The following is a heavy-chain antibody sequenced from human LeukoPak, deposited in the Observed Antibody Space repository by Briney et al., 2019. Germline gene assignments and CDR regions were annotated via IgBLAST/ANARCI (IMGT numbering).Heavy chain of an antibody. J-gene: IGHJ6*03. CDR2: IRYDGSNK. D-gene: IGHD2-2*01. V-gene: IGHV3-30*02. CDR1: GFTFNSYG. Sequence: GGSLRLSCAAYGFTFNSYGMHWVRQAPGKGLEGVAIIRYDGSNKYYADSVKGRFTISRDNSKNTLYLQMNSLRAEDTAVYYCARDLFSTSYYYYYYMDVWGKGTTVTVSS. CDR3: ARDLFSTSYYYYYYMDV.